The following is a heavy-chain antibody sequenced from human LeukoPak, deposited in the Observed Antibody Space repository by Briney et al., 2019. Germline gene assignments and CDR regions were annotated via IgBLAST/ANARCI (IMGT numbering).Heavy chain of an antibody. CDR3: ARRGGYSGYGPFDY. CDR2: IYYSGST. V-gene: IGHV4-39*01. J-gene: IGHJ4*02. CDR1: GGSISSSSYY. D-gene: IGHD5-12*01. Sequence: SETLFLTCTVSGGSISSSSYYGGWIRQPPGKGLEWIGGIYYSGSTYYNPSLKSRVTISVDTSKNQFSLKLSSVTAADTAVYYCARRGGYSGYGPFDYWGQGTLVTVSS.